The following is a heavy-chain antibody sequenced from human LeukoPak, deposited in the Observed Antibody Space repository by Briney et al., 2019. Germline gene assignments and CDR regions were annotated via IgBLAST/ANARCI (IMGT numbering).Heavy chain of an antibody. V-gene: IGHV3-73*01. D-gene: IGHD4-17*01. Sequence: SGGSLRLSCAASGFTFSGSAIHWVRQASGKGLEWVGRIRSKANSYATAYAVSVKGGFTISRDDSKNTAYLQMNSLKTEDTAVYYCTSNGDYVGNWFDPWGQGTLVTVSS. CDR1: GFTFSGSA. CDR3: TSNGDYVGNWFDP. J-gene: IGHJ5*02. CDR2: IRSKANSYAT.